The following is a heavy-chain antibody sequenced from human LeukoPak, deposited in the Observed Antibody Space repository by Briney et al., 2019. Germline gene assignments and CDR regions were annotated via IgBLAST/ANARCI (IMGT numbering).Heavy chain of an antibody. CDR2: ITLIFGTA. D-gene: IGHD5-18*01. V-gene: IGHV1-69*13. CDR1: AGTFSSYA. CDR3: ASRRGYSYGHYYYYGMDV. J-gene: IGHJ6*02. Sequence: SGKVSCKAAAGTFSSYAIRWMRQPPGQGHEWVGGITLIFGTANYAQKFQGRVTITADESTSTAYMELSSLRSEDTAVYYCASRRGYSYGHYYYYGMDVWGQGTTVTVSS.